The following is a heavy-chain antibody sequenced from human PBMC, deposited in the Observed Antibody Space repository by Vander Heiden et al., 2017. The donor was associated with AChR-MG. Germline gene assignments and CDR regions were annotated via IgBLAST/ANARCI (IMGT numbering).Heavy chain of an antibody. V-gene: IGHV3-9*01. CDR3: AKDIDYGDQRGGVGMDV. Sequence: EVQLVESGGGLVQPGRSLRLSCAASGFTFDDYAMHWVRQAPGKGLEWVSGISWNSGSIGYADSVKGRFTISRDNAKNSLYLQMNSLRAEDTALYYCAKDIDYGDQRGGVGMDVWGQGTTVTVSS. CDR1: GFTFDDYA. D-gene: IGHD4-17*01. CDR2: ISWNSGSI. J-gene: IGHJ6*02.